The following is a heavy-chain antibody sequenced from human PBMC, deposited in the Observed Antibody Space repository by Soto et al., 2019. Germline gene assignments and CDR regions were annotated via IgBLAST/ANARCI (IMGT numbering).Heavy chain of an antibody. Sequence: QVQLVQSGAEVKKPGASVKVSCKASGYTFTSYAMHWVRQAPGQRLEWMGWINAGNGNTKYSQKFQGRVTITRDTSASTAYMELSSLRSEDTAVYFCARTTIGFGRWVSAFDIWGQGTMVTVSS. CDR1: GYTFTSYA. D-gene: IGHD3-10*01. V-gene: IGHV1-3*01. J-gene: IGHJ3*02. CDR3: ARTTIGFGRWVSAFDI. CDR2: INAGNGNT.